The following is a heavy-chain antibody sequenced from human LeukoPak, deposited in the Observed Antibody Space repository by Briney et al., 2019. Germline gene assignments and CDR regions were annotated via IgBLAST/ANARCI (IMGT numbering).Heavy chain of an antibody. CDR1: GFTFSSYS. J-gene: IGHJ4*02. V-gene: IGHV3-23*01. D-gene: IGHD3/OR15-3a*01. CDR3: AKHFCAGLDCSLFDS. Sequence: GGSLRLSCAASGFTFSSYSMNWVRQAPGKGLEWISGIRSAVETTHYADSVKGRFIISRDNSKNALSLQLNSLRPEDTALYYCAKHFCAGLDCSLFDSWGQGTLVTVSS. CDR2: IRSAVETT.